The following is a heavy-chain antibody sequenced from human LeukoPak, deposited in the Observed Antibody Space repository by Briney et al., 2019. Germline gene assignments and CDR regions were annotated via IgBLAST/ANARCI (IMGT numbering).Heavy chain of an antibody. J-gene: IGHJ5*02. V-gene: IGHV4-59*01. CDR1: GGSISSYY. CDR3: ARYPQSSSWYLGWFDP. D-gene: IGHD6-13*01. Sequence: SETLSLTCTVSGGSISSYYWSWIRQPPGKGLEWIGYIYYSGSTNYNPSLKSRVTISVDTSKSQFSLKLSSVTAADTAVYYCARYPQSSSWYLGWFDPWGQGTLVTVSS. CDR2: IYYSGST.